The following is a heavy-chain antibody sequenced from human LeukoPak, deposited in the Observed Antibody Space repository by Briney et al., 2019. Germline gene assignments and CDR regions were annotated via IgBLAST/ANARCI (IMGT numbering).Heavy chain of an antibody. J-gene: IGHJ4*02. D-gene: IGHD3-22*01. Sequence: GGSLRLPCAASGFTFSSYAMHWVRQAPGKRLEWVAVISYDGSNKYYADSVKGRFTISRDNSKNTLYLQMNSLRAEDTAVYYCARAEYYYDIRWGDWGQGTLVTVSS. CDR3: ARAEYYYDIRWGD. CDR1: GFTFSSYA. V-gene: IGHV3-30-3*01. CDR2: ISYDGSNK.